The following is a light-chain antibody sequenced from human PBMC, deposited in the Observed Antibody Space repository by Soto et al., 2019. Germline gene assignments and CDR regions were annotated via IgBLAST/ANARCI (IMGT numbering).Light chain of an antibody. Sequence: EIVLTQSPATLSLSPGERATLSCRASQNVSIYLPWYQQKPGQAPRLLIYDARKRPTGLPARFSGSGSGTDFTLTISSLEPEDFAVYYCQHRSNWPLTFGPGTKVDIK. CDR3: QHRSNWPLT. CDR2: DAR. J-gene: IGKJ3*01. V-gene: IGKV3-11*01. CDR1: QNVSIY.